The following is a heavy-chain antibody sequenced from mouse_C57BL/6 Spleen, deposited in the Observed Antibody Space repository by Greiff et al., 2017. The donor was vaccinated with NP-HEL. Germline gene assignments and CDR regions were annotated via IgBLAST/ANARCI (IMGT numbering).Heavy chain of an antibody. Sequence: EVQLVESGGGLVQPKGSLTLSCAASGFSFNTYAMNWVRQAPGKGLEWVARIRSKSNNYATYYADSVKDRFTISRDDSESMLYLQMNNLKTEDTAMYYCVRFYGYDDGPAWFAYWGQGTLVTVSA. CDR1: GFSFNTYA. J-gene: IGHJ3*01. D-gene: IGHD2-2*01. CDR3: VRFYGYDDGPAWFAY. V-gene: IGHV10-1*01. CDR2: IRSKSNNYAT.